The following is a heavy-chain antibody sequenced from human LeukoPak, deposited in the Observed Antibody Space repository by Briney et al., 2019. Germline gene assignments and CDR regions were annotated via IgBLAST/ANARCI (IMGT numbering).Heavy chain of an antibody. Sequence: ASETLSLTCTVSGGSISSYYWSWIRQPPGKGLEWIGYIYYSGSTNYNPSLKSRVTISVDTSKNQFSLKLSSVTAADTAVYYCARHLPSIAARGPFDYWGQGTLVTVSS. J-gene: IGHJ4*02. CDR2: IYYSGST. V-gene: IGHV4-59*08. D-gene: IGHD6-6*01. CDR3: ARHLPSIAARGPFDY. CDR1: GGSISSYY.